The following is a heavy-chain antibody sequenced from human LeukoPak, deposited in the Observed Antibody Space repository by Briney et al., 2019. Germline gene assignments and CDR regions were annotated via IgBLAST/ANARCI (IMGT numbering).Heavy chain of an antibody. D-gene: IGHD3-10*01. CDR1: GGSISSGGYY. J-gene: IGHJ4*02. CDR2: IYYSGST. V-gene: IGHV4-31*03. Sequence: SETLSLTCTVSGGSISSGGYYWSWIHQHPGKGLEWIGYIYYSGSTYYNPSLKSRVTISVDTSKNQFSLKLSSVTAADTAVYYCAMLVYGSGSALDYWGQGTLVTVSS. CDR3: AMLVYGSGSALDY.